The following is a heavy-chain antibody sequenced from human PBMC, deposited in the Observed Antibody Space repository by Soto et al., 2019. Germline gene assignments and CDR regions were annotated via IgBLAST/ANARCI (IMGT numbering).Heavy chain of an antibody. Sequence: GGSLRLSCAASGFTFSSYAMSWVRQAPGKGLEWVSAISGSGGSTYYADSVKGRFTISRDNSKNTLYLQMNSLRAEDTAVYYCATSQHRFLEWLLTYYFDYWGQGTLVTVSS. CDR2: ISGSGGST. D-gene: IGHD3-3*01. J-gene: IGHJ4*02. V-gene: IGHV3-23*01. CDR1: GFTFSSYA. CDR3: ATSQHRFLEWLLTYYFDY.